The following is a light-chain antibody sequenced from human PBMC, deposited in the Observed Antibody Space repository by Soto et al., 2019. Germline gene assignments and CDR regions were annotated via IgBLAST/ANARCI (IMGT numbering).Light chain of an antibody. J-gene: IGKJ1*01. CDR1: QSVNSN. V-gene: IGKV3-15*01. CDR3: QQSNSWLWT. Sequence: EIVMTQSPATLSVSPGERATLSCRASQSVNSNLVWYQQKPGQAPRLLIYGASTRATGIPGRFSGSGYGTEVTLTISSLQSEDFAVSYCQQSNSWLWTFGQGPKVEIK. CDR2: GAS.